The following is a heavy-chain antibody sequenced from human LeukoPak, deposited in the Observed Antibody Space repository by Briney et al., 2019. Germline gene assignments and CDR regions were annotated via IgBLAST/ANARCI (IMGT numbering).Heavy chain of an antibody. CDR1: GFTFRNFA. CDR3: AKGGWRTFFDY. Sequence: PGGSLRLSCAASGFTFRNFAMSWVRQAPGKGLEWVSTIGGSDGTTDYADSVEGRFTISRDNSKNTLYLQISSLRADDTAVYYCAKGGWRTFFDYWGQGALVTVSS. V-gene: IGHV3-23*01. CDR2: IGGSDGTT. J-gene: IGHJ4*02. D-gene: IGHD6-19*01.